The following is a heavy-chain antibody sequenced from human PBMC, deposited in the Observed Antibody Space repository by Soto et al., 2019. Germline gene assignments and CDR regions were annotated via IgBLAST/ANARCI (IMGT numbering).Heavy chain of an antibody. Sequence: QVQLVESGGGLVKPGGSLRLSCAASGFTFSDYYMSWIRQAPGKGREWVSYISSSSSYTNYADSVQGRFTISRDNAKNSLYLQMTSLRAEDTAVYYCVRDYYDSSGFPWFDPWGQGTLVTVSS. V-gene: IGHV3-11*06. CDR1: GFTFSDYY. CDR2: ISSSSSYT. CDR3: VRDYYDSSGFPWFDP. D-gene: IGHD3-22*01. J-gene: IGHJ5*02.